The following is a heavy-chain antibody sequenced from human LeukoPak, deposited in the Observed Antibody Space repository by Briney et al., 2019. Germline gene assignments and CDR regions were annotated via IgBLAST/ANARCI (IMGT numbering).Heavy chain of an antibody. V-gene: IGHV4-59*08. CDR2: IYYSGST. J-gene: IGHJ2*01. CDR1: GGSISSYY. Sequence: PSETLSLTCTVSGGSISSYYWSWIRQPPGKGLEWIGYIYYSGSTNYNPSLKGRVTISVDTSKNQFSLKLSSVTAADTAVYYCARHRGYWYFDLWGRGTLVTVSS. CDR3: ARHRGYWYFDL.